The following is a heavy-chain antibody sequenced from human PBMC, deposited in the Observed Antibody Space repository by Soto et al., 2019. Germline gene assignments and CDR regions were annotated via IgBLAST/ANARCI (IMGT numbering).Heavy chain of an antibody. Sequence: EVQLVESGGGLVKPGGSLRLSCAASGFTFSSYSMNWVRQAPGKGLEWVSSISSSSSYIYYADSVKGRFTISRDNAKNSLYLQMNRLRAEDRSVYYCARDLAGDDAFDIWGQGTMVTVSS. CDR3: ARDLAGDDAFDI. CDR2: ISSSSSYI. D-gene: IGHD3-16*01. CDR1: GFTFSSYS. V-gene: IGHV3-21*01. J-gene: IGHJ3*02.